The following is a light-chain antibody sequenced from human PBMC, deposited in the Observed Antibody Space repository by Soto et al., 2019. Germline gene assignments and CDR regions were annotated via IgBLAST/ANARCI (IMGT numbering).Light chain of an antibody. J-gene: IGLJ1*01. V-gene: IGLV2-14*01. CDR2: DVS. CDR3: SSYTSATTYV. CDR1: SSDVGAYNY. Sequence: QFVLTQPASVSGSPGQSIAISCTGTSSDVGAYNYDSWYQQYPGEAPKVIIYDVSHRPAGVSNRFSGSKSGNTASLTISGLQTQDEADYYCSSYTSATTYVFGNGTKVTVL.